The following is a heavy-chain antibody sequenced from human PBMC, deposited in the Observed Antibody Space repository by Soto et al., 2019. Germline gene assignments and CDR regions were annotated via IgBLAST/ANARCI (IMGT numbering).Heavy chain of an antibody. CDR2: ISAYNGNT. D-gene: IGHD6-13*01. Sequence: QVQLVQSGAEVKKPGASVKVSCKASGYTFTSYGISWVRQAPGQGLEWMGWISAYNGNTNSAQKLQGRVTMTTDTSTSTAYMELRSLRSDDTAVYYCARVSSSRWYYYYYYMDVWGKGTTVTVSS. CDR1: GYTFTSYG. CDR3: ARVSSSRWYYYYYYMDV. J-gene: IGHJ6*03. V-gene: IGHV1-18*01.